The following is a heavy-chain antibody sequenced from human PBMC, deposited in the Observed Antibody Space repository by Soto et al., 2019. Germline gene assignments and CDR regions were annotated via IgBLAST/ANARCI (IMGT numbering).Heavy chain of an antibody. J-gene: IGHJ6*02. CDR3: ARLNGYCISTNCHGYYGMDV. Sequence: SETLSLTCTVSGGSISSGGYYWSWIRQHSGKGLEWIGYIYYSGSTYYNPSLQSRVTISLDTSENEFSLRLTSVTAADTAVYYCARLNGYCISTNCHGYYGMDVWGQGTTVTVSS. CDR1: GGSISSGGYY. V-gene: IGHV4-31*03. CDR2: IYYSGST. D-gene: IGHD2-2*03.